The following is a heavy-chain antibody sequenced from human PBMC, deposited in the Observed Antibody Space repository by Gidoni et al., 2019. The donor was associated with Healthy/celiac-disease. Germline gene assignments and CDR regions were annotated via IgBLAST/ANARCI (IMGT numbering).Heavy chain of an antibody. Sequence: QVQLVQSGAEVKKPGSSVKVSCKASGGTFSSYAISWVRQAPGQGLEWMGGIIPIFGTANYAQKFQGRVTITADESTSTAYMELSSLRSEDTAVYYCARDRGSSGSYLPHTGYYYGMDVWGQGTTVTVSS. J-gene: IGHJ6*02. D-gene: IGHD1-26*01. CDR3: ARDRGSSGSYLPHTGYYYGMDV. CDR1: GGTFSSYA. V-gene: IGHV1-69*01. CDR2: IIPIFGTA.